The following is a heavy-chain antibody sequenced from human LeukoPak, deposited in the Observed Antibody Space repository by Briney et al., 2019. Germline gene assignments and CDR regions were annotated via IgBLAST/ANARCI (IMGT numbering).Heavy chain of an antibody. CDR1: GFTFSSYA. D-gene: IGHD3-3*01. CDR2: ISGSGGST. V-gene: IGHV3-23*01. J-gene: IGHJ1*01. Sequence: PGGSLRLSCAASGFTFSSYAMSWVRQAPGKGLEWVSAISGSGGSTYYADSVKGRFTISRDNSKNTLYLQMNSLRAEDTAVYYCAKVYLSYDFWSGYSRDEYFQHWGQGTLVIVSS. CDR3: AKVYLSYDFWSGYSRDEYFQH.